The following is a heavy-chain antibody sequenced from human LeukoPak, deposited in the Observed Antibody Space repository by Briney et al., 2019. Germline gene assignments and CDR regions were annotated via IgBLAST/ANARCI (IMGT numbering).Heavy chain of an antibody. D-gene: IGHD6-19*01. Sequence: SETLSLTCTVSGGSISSYYWSWIRQPPGKGLEWIGYIYYSGSTNYNPSLKSRVTISVDTSKNQFSLKLSSVTAADTAVYYCAREVYSSGWYASDYWGQGTLVTVSS. J-gene: IGHJ4*02. CDR2: IYYSGST. CDR1: GGSISSYY. V-gene: IGHV4-59*01. CDR3: AREVYSSGWYASDY.